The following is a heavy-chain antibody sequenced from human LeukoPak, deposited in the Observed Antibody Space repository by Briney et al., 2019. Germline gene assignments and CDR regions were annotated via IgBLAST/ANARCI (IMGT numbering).Heavy chain of an antibody. Sequence: GASVKVSCKVSGYTLSDSSIHWVRQSPGKGLEWMGGFDPEDSQTLYAWKFQGRVTMTEDTSTDTAYMELTSLRSEDTAVYYCASFRKWELVGAHGHQFEYWGQGTLVTVSS. D-gene: IGHD1-7*01. CDR1: GYTLSDSS. V-gene: IGHV1-24*01. CDR2: FDPEDSQT. CDR3: ASFRKWELVGAHGHQFEY. J-gene: IGHJ4*02.